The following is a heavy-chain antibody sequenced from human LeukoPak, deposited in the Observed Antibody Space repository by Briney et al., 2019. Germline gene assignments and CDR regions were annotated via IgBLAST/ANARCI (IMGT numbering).Heavy chain of an antibody. V-gene: IGHV3-23*01. Sequence: GGSLRLSCAASGFTVSTYAMNWVRQAPGKGLEWVSGISGSGSNTYYADSVKGRFTLSRDISKNTLYLQMNSLRAEDTAVYYCAKAAGRAVTSLAYWGQGTPVTVSS. D-gene: IGHD4-17*01. CDR1: GFTVSTYA. CDR2: ISGSGSNT. J-gene: IGHJ4*02. CDR3: AKAAGRAVTSLAY.